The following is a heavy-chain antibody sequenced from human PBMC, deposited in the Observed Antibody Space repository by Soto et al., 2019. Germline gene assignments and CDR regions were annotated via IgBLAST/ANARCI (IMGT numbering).Heavy chain of an antibody. Sequence: QLQLHESGPGLVKPSETLSLTCTVSGASISSSSYYWGWIRQPPGKGLEWIGSIYYRGSTYYNPSLKSRVTISVDTSKNQFSLKLSSVTAADTALYYCARLNAGTTYYYYGMDVWGQGTTVTVSS. J-gene: IGHJ6*02. CDR2: IYYRGST. CDR1: GASISSSSYY. CDR3: ARLNAGTTYYYYGMDV. V-gene: IGHV4-39*01. D-gene: IGHD1-7*01.